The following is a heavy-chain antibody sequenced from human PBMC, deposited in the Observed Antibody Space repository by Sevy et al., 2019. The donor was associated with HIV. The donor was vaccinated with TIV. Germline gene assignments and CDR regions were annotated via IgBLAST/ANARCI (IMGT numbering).Heavy chain of an antibody. Sequence: GSLRLSCAASGFTFTNYAMNWVRQAPGKGLEWVSGISDSGDTTHYAESVKGRFTISRDNSKNTVSLQMSSLRAEDMAIYYCAKLPSTVMFREKGYWGQGTRVTVSS. D-gene: IGHD3-10*01. V-gene: IGHV3-23*01. CDR3: AKLPSTVMFREKGY. J-gene: IGHJ4*02. CDR2: ISDSGDTT. CDR1: GFTFTNYA.